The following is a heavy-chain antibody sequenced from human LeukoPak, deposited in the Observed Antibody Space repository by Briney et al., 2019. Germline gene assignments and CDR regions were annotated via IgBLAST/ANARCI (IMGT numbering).Heavy chain of an antibody. CDR1: GGSISSYY. J-gene: IGHJ4*02. CDR3: ARCDSSGLAFDY. CDR2: IHYSGRT. V-gene: IGHV4-59*01. D-gene: IGHD3-22*01. Sequence: PSETLSLTCTVSGGSISSYYWSWIRQPPGKGLEWIGYIHYSGRTNYNPSLHSRVTISVDTSKNQFSLKLSSVTAADTAVYYCARCDSSGLAFDYWGQGTLVTVSS.